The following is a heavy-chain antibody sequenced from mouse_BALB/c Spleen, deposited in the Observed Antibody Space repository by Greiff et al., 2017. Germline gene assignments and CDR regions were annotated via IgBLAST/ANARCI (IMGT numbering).Heavy chain of an antibody. D-gene: IGHD1-1*01. CDR3: ARGGYYGSSYWYFDV. J-gene: IGHJ1*01. CDR1: GYSITSDYA. Sequence: EVKVIESGPGLVKPSQSLSLTCTVTGYSITSDYAWNWIRQFPGNKLEWMGYISYSGSTSYNPSLKSRISITRDTSKNQFFLQLNSVTTEDTATYYCARGGYYGSSYWYFDVWGAGTTVTVSS. V-gene: IGHV3-2*02. CDR2: ISYSGST.